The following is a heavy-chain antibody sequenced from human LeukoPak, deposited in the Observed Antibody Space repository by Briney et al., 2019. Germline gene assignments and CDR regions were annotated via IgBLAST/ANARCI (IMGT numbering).Heavy chain of an antibody. V-gene: IGHV3-21*04. Sequence: GGSLRLSCAASGFTFSSYSMNWVRQAPGKGLEWVSSISSSSSYIYYADSVKGRFTISRDNAKNSLYLQMNSLRAEDTAVYYCANSGYCSSTSCFFDYWGQGTLVTVSS. J-gene: IGHJ4*02. D-gene: IGHD2-2*03. CDR3: ANSGYCSSTSCFFDY. CDR2: ISSSSSYI. CDR1: GFTFSSYS.